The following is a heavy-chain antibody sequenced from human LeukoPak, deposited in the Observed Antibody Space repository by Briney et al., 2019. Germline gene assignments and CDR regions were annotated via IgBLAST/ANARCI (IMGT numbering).Heavy chain of an antibody. CDR1: GYTFTGYY. Sequence: GESLKVSCKASGYTFTGYYMHWVRPAPGQGLEWMGWINPNSGGTNYAQKFQGRVTMTRDTSISTAYMELSRLRSDDTAVYYCARWDCSSTSCYDDWGQGTLVTVSS. CDR3: ARWDCSSTSCYDD. D-gene: IGHD2-2*01. CDR2: INPNSGGT. V-gene: IGHV1-2*02. J-gene: IGHJ4*02.